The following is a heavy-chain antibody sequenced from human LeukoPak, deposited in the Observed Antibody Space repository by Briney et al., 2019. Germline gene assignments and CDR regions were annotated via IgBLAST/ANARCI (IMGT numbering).Heavy chain of an antibody. CDR1: GFPFKSYW. D-gene: IGHD2/OR15-2a*01. J-gene: IGHJ4*02. CDR3: AKYLSRAFDS. V-gene: IGHV3-7*01. CDR2: INQEASRT. Sequence: PGGSLRLSCAAPGFPFKSYWMSWVRPAPGKGLEWLGHINQEASRTEHADSVKGRFTISRDNSRNLLYLHMSILRAEDTAVYYCAKYLSRAFDSWGQGSLVSVSS.